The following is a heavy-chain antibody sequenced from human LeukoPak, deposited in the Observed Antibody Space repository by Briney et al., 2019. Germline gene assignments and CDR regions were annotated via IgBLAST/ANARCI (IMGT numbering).Heavy chain of an antibody. Sequence: GSLRLSCAASGFTFSSYSMNWVRQAPGKGLEWVSYISSSGSTIYYADSVKGRFTISRDNAKNSLYLQMNSLRAEDTAVYYCARDGSSEWLFDYWGQGTLVTVSS. J-gene: IGHJ4*02. V-gene: IGHV3-48*04. D-gene: IGHD3-3*01. CDR2: ISSSGSTI. CDR3: ARDGSSEWLFDY. CDR1: GFTFSSYS.